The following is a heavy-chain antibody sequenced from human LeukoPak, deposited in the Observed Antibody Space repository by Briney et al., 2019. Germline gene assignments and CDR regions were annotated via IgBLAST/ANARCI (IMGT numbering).Heavy chain of an antibody. CDR1: GFTFDDYG. CDR2: INWNGGST. Sequence: GGSLRLSCAASGFTFDDYGMSWVRQAPGKGLEWVSGINWNGGSTGYADSVKGRLTISRDNAKNSLYLQMNSLRAEDTALYYCARGYCSSTSCYFDYWGQGTLVTVSS. J-gene: IGHJ4*02. D-gene: IGHD2-2*01. V-gene: IGHV3-20*04. CDR3: ARGYCSSTSCYFDY.